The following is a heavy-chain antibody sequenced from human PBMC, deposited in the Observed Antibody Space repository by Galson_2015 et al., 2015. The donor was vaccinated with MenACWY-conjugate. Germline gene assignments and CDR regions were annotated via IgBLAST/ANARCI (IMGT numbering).Heavy chain of an antibody. Sequence: SLRLSCAASGITFSNYAMHWVRQAPGKGLEWVAVISYDGTHEYYADSVKGRFTISRDNSKNTLYLQMNSLRAEDTAVYYCARDGVVTHHYYGTDVWGRGTTVTVSS. D-gene: IGHD3-16*01. CDR3: ARDGVVTHHYYGTDV. CDR1: GITFSNYA. J-gene: IGHJ6*02. V-gene: IGHV3-30*04. CDR2: ISYDGTHE.